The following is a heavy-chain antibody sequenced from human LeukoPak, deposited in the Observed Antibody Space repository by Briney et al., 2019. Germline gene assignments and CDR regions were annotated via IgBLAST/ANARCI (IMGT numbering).Heavy chain of an antibody. CDR2: IRSRANSYVA. V-gene: IGHV3-73*01. Sequence: GGSLKLSCEASGFPFSGSAIDWVRQAPGKGLEWVGRIRSRANSYVAQYQPSLIGRILISRDDSRDTAYLQMHSLSPADTAVYYCSRQTDTYCSRANCYVDNFYGLDVWGQGTRVTVSS. CDR3: SRQTDTYCSRANCYVDNFYGLDV. D-gene: IGHD2-2*01. CDR1: GFPFSGSA. J-gene: IGHJ6*02.